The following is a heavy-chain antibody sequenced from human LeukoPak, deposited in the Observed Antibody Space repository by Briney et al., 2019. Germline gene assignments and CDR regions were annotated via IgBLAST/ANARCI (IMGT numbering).Heavy chain of an antibody. V-gene: IGHV4-34*01. CDR3: PGYYLSPVWFDP. CDR2: INHSGST. Sequence: SETLSLTCAVYGGSFSGYYWSWIRQPPGKGLEWIGEINHSGSTNYNPSLKSRVTISVDTSKNQFSLKLSSVTAADTAVYYCPGYYLSPVWFDPWGQGTLVTVS. CDR1: GGSFSGYY. J-gene: IGHJ5*02. D-gene: IGHD3-22*01.